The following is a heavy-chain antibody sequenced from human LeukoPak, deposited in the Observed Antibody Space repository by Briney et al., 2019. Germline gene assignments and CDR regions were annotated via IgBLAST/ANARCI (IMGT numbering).Heavy chain of an antibody. CDR1: GGSISSGSYF. V-gene: IGHV4-61*02. D-gene: IGHD2-15*01. Sequence: SETLSLTCTVSGGSISSGSYFWGWIRQPPGKGLEWIGRIYTSGSTNYNPSLKSRVTISVDTSKNQFSLKLSSVTAADTAVYYCASDRIEVDAFDIWGQGTMVTVSS. CDR2: IYTSGST. CDR3: ASDRIEVDAFDI. J-gene: IGHJ3*02.